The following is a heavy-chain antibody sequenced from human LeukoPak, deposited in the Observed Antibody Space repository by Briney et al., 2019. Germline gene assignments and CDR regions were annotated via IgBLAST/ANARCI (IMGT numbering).Heavy chain of an antibody. Sequence: GESLKISCKGSGYSFTSYWIGWVRQMPGKGLEWMGIIYPGDSDTRYSPSFQGQVTISADKSISTAYLQWSSLKASDTAMYYCARGTRWLQGSCWFDPWGQGTLVTVSS. J-gene: IGHJ5*02. CDR2: IYPGDSDT. CDR3: ARGTRWLQGSCWFDP. V-gene: IGHV5-51*01. CDR1: GYSFTSYW. D-gene: IGHD5-24*01.